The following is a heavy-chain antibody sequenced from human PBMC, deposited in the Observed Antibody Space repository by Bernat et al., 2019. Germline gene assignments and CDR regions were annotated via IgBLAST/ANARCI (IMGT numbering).Heavy chain of an antibody. CDR3: ARIDEMGLLATGRQWYFQH. Sequence: QLQLQESGPGLVKPSETLSLTCTVSGGSISSSRYYWGWIRQPPGKGLEWIGSFYYTGSTFYNPSLKSRVTVSGDTSKNQFSLKVNSVTAADTAVYYCARIDEMGLLATGRQWYFQHWGQGTLVIVPS. V-gene: IGHV4-39*01. D-gene: IGHD6-13*01. J-gene: IGHJ1*01. CDR2: FYYTGST. CDR1: GGSISSSRYY.